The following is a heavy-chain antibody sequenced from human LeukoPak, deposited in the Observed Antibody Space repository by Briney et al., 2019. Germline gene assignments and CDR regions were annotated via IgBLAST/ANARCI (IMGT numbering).Heavy chain of an antibody. V-gene: IGHV4-59*01. CDR2: IYYNGST. Sequence: SETLSLTCTVSGGSIISYYWSWIRQPPGKGLEWIGYIYYNGSTNYNPSLKSRVTISVDTSRNQFSLKLSSVTAADTAVYYCARPLSSAWYFDYWGQGTLVTVSS. CDR1: GGSIISYY. J-gene: IGHJ4*02. D-gene: IGHD6-19*01. CDR3: ARPLSSAWYFDY.